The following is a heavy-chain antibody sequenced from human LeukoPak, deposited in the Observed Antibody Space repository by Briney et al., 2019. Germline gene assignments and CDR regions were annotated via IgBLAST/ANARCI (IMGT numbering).Heavy chain of an antibody. V-gene: IGHV3-21*01. Sequence: GGSLRLSCAASGFTFSSYSMNWVRQAPGKGLEWVSSISSSSSYIYYADSVKGRFTISRDNAKNSLYLQMNSLRAEDTAVYYCARDPRYCSGGSCFNWFDPWGQGTLVTVSS. CDR3: ARDPRYCSGGSCFNWFDP. CDR1: GFTFSSYS. CDR2: ISSSSSYI. D-gene: IGHD2-15*01. J-gene: IGHJ5*02.